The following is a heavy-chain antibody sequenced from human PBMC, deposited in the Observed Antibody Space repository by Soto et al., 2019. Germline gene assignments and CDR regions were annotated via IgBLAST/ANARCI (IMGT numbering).Heavy chain of an antibody. CDR1: GYTFTSYG. V-gene: IGHV1-18*01. J-gene: IGHJ5*02. Sequence: GASVKVSCKASGYTFTSYGISWVRQAPGQGLEWMGWISAYNGNTNYAQKLQGRVTMTTDTSTSTAYMELRSLRSDDTAVYYCARGAVLLWFGELLNWFDPWGQGTLVTVS. CDR2: ISAYNGNT. D-gene: IGHD3-10*01. CDR3: ARGAVLLWFGELLNWFDP.